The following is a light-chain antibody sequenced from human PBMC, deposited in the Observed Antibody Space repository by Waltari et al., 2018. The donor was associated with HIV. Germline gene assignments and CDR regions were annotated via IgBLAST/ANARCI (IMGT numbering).Light chain of an antibody. CDR2: KDT. CDR3: QAVDDGGTHVV. J-gene: IGLJ2*01. V-gene: IGLV3-25*03. CDR1: ALPKRY. Sequence: SYELTQPPSVSVSPGQTAEITCSGDALPKRYSYWYRWKKGQAPVMVMYKDTKRPSGIPERFSGSTSGAKCTLTISGVRAEDEADYYCQAVDDGGTHVVFGGGTKLTVL.